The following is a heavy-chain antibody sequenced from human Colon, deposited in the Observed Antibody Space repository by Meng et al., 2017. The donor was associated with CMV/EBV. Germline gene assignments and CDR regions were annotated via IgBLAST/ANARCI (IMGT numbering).Heavy chain of an antibody. V-gene: IGHV1-69*12. Sequence: QVQSEQYGAEVKKPGSSVKVSCKASKGTFTSYTISWVRQGPGQGFEWVGGIITISGTTDYAQKFQGRVTITADESTSTAYMKLSNLRSEDTAIYYCARVICGGDCYLDYWGRGTLVTASS. D-gene: IGHD2-21*02. CDR1: KGTFTSYT. CDR3: ARVICGGDCYLDY. CDR2: IITISGTT. J-gene: IGHJ4*02.